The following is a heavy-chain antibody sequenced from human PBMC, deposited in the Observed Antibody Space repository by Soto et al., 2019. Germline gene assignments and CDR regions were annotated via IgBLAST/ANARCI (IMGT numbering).Heavy chain of an antibody. Sequence: KASETLSLTCTVSGGSISSGGYYWSWIRQHPGKGLEWIGYIYYSGSTYYNPSLKSRVTISVDTSKYQFSLKLSSVTAADTAVYYCARDPTGYSSSWYDYWGQGTLVTVSS. CDR1: GGSISSGGYY. D-gene: IGHD6-13*01. CDR2: IYYSGST. V-gene: IGHV4-31*03. CDR3: ARDPTGYSSSWYDY. J-gene: IGHJ4*02.